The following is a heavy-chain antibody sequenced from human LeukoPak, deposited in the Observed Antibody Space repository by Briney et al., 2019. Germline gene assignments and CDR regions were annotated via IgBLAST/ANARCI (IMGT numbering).Heavy chain of an antibody. CDR1: GFTFSSYA. CDR3: AMSTYYCGSGSYYNSYAFDI. CDR2: ISGSGGST. Sequence: GGSLRLSCAASGFTFSSYAMGWVRQAPGKGLEWVSAISGSGGSTYYADSVKGRFTISRDNSKNTLYLQMNSLRAEDTAVYYCAMSTYYCGSGSYYNSYAFDIWGQGTMVTVSS. D-gene: IGHD3-10*01. J-gene: IGHJ3*02. V-gene: IGHV3-23*01.